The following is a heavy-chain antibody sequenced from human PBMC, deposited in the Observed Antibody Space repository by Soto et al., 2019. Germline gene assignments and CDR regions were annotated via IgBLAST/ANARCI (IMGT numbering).Heavy chain of an antibody. CDR3: ARDSGSSWGFYYYYYGMDV. CDR2: INPSGGST. J-gene: IGHJ6*02. CDR1: GYTFTSYY. Sequence: QVQLVQSGAEVKKPGASVKVSCKASGYTFTSYYMHWVRQAPGQGLEWMGIINPSGGSTSYAQKFKVRVTMTRDTSTSTVYMELSSLRSEDTAVYYCARDSGSSWGFYYYYYGMDVWGQGTTVTVSS. V-gene: IGHV1-46*01. D-gene: IGHD6-13*01.